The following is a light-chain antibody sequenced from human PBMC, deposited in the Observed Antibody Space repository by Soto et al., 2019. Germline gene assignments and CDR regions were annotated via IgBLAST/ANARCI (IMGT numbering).Light chain of an antibody. V-gene: IGKV3-11*01. CDR1: QSVGSY. CDR2: DTS. Sequence: EIVFTQSPATLSLSPGERATLSCRASQSVGSYLAWYQQKPGQAPRLLIYDTSNRATGIPARFSGSGSGTDFSLTISSLEPEDFAVYYCQQRSNLPLTFGQGTRLE. CDR3: QQRSNLPLT. J-gene: IGKJ5*01.